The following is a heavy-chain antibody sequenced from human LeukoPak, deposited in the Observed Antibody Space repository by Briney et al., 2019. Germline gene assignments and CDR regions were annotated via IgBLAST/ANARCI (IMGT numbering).Heavy chain of an antibody. J-gene: IGHJ4*02. D-gene: IGHD6-13*01. CDR2: IYYSGST. V-gene: IGHV4-31*03. CDR1: GGSISSGGYY. Sequence: SETLSLTCTVSGGSISSGGYYWSWIRQHPGKGLEWIGYIYYSGSTYYNPSLKSRVTISVDTSKNQFSLKLSSVTAADTAVYYCARDSRGRGSWSNYFDYWGQGTLVTVSS. CDR3: ARDSRGRGSWSNYFDY.